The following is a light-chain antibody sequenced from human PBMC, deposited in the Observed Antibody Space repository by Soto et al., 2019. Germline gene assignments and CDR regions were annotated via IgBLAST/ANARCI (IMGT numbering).Light chain of an antibody. CDR1: QSVSDY. CDR3: QQRYNWPWT. J-gene: IGKJ1*01. Sequence: EIVLTQSPATLSLSPGERATLSCRASQSVSDYLAWYQQKPGQVPRLLIYEASRRATGIPARFSGSGSGTDFTLVISSLEPEDFAVYYCQQRYNWPWTFGQGTKVDIK. CDR2: EAS. V-gene: IGKV3-11*01.